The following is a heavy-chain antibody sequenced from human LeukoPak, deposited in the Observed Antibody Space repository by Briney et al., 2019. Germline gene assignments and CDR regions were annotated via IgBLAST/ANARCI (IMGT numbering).Heavy chain of an antibody. Sequence: ASETLSLTCTVSGGSVSSSSYYWGWIRQPPGKGLEWIGSIYYRGSTYYNPSLKSRVTISVDTSKNQFSLRLTSVTAADTAVYFCARSPLLLSFGEFSQGWFDPWGHGTLVTVSS. D-gene: IGHD3-10*01. V-gene: IGHV4-39*01. CDR3: ARSPLLLSFGEFSQGWFDP. J-gene: IGHJ5*02. CDR1: GGSVSSSSYY. CDR2: IYYRGST.